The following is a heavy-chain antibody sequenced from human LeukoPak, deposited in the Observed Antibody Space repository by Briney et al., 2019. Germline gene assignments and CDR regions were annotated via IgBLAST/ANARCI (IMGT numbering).Heavy chain of an antibody. Sequence: GESLKISCKGSGFSFNMYWIGWVRQMPGKGLEWMGIIYPGDSDTRYSPSFQGQVTISVDKSISTAYLQWSSLKASDTAMYYCAKQPVENLFDYWGQGTLVTVSS. J-gene: IGHJ4*02. CDR3: AKQPVENLFDY. CDR2: IYPGDSDT. V-gene: IGHV5-51*01. D-gene: IGHD4-23*01. CDR1: GFSFNMYW.